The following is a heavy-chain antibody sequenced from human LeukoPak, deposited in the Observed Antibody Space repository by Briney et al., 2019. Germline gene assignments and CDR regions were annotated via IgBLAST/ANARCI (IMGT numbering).Heavy chain of an antibody. D-gene: IGHD3-3*01. CDR1: GFPFSDHA. Sequence: GGSLRLSCEASGFPFSDHAMNWVRQAPGKGLEWVSGISDSGRTTYYVGSVKGRFIISRDNLKNTLYLQMNSLRAEDTAVYFCARGSRHDFWSCLAAHIDYWGQGALVTVSS. CDR2: ISDSGRTT. CDR3: ARGSRHDFWSCLAAHIDY. J-gene: IGHJ4*02. V-gene: IGHV3-23*01.